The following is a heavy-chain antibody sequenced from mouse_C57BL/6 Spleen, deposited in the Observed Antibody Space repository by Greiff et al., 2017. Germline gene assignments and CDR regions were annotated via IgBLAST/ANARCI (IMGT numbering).Heavy chain of an antibody. CDR1: GYAFTNYL. CDR3: ARARGSTMVTTGKRYFDY. Sequence: VQLQQSGAELVRPGTSVKVSCKASGYAFTNYLIEWVKQRPGQGLEWIGVINPGSGGTNYNEKFKGKATLTADKSSSTAYMQLSSLTSEDSAVYFCARARGSTMVTTGKRYFDYWGQGTTLTVSS. CDR2: INPGSGGT. V-gene: IGHV1-54*01. J-gene: IGHJ2*01. D-gene: IGHD2-2*01.